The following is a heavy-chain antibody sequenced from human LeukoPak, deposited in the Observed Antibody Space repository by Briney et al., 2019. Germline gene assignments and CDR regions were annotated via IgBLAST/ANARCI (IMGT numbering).Heavy chain of an antibody. D-gene: IGHD5-18*01. V-gene: IGHV4-34*01. Sequence: PSETLSLTCAVYGGSFSGYYWSWICQPPGKGLEWIGEINHSGSTNYNPSLKSRVTISVDTSKNQFSLKLSSVTAADTAVYYCARDSYGFHYFDYWGQRTLVTVSS. J-gene: IGHJ4*02. CDR1: GGSFSGYY. CDR2: INHSGST. CDR3: ARDSYGFHYFDY.